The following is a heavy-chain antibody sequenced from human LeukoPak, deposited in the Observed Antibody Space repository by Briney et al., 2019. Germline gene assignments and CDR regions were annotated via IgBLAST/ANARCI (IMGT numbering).Heavy chain of an antibody. J-gene: IGHJ4*02. CDR1: GYTFTSYG. CDR3: ARYIQAYYYGSGSQYDY. CDR2: ISAYNGNT. Sequence: ASVKVSCKASGYTFTSYGISWVRQAPGQGLEWMGWISAYNGNTNYAQKLQGRVTMTTDTSTSTAYMELRSLRSDDTAVYYCARYIQAYYYGSGSQYDYWGQGTLVTVSS. V-gene: IGHV1-18*01. D-gene: IGHD3-10*01.